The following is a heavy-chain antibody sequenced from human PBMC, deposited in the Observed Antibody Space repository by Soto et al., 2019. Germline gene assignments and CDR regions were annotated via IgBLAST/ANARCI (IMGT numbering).Heavy chain of an antibody. Sequence: PGGSLRLSCAASGFTFSSYSMNWVRQAPGKGLEWVSSISSSSSYIYYADSVKGRFTISRDNAKNSLYLQMNSLRAEDTAVYYCARDIVLMAHYYYYMDVWGKGTTVTVSS. CDR2: ISSSSSYI. CDR3: ARDIVLMAHYYYYMDV. D-gene: IGHD2-8*01. J-gene: IGHJ6*03. V-gene: IGHV3-21*01. CDR1: GFTFSSYS.